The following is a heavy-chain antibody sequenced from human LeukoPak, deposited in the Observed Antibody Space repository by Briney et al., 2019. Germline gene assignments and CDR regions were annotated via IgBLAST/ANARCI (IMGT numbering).Heavy chain of an antibody. D-gene: IGHD3-22*01. V-gene: IGHV3-30*18. J-gene: IGHJ4*02. CDR3: AKNLSPKTTMISLSGDY. Sequence: GGSLRLSCAASGFTFSSYGMHWVRQAPGKGLEWVAVISYDGSNKYYADSVKGRFTISRDNSKNTLYLQMNSLRAEDTAVYYCAKNLSPKTTMISLSGDYWGQGTLVTVSS. CDR1: GFTFSSYG. CDR2: ISYDGSNK.